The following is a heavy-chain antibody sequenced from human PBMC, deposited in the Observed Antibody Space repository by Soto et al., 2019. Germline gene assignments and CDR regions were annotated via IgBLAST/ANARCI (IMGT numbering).Heavy chain of an antibody. J-gene: IGHJ4*02. CDR1: GGSFSGYY. CDR2: INHSGST. V-gene: IGHV4-34*01. CDR3: ASRGVYCSSTSCSSTVDFL. Sequence: QVQLQQWGAGLLKPSETLSLTCAVYGGSFSGYYWSWIRQPPGKGLEWIGEINHSGSTNYNPSLKSRVPISVYTSKNQFSLKLSSVTAADTAVYYCASRGVYCSSTSCSSTVDFLWGQGTLVTVSS. D-gene: IGHD2-2*01.